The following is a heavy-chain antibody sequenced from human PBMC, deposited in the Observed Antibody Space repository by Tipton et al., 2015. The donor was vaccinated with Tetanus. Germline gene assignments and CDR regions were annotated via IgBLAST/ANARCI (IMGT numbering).Heavy chain of an antibody. J-gene: IGHJ6*02. CDR2: IYDSGTT. D-gene: IGHD5-24*01. CDR1: GGSISRGAYS. Sequence: TLSLTCALSGGSISRGAYSWSWIRQPPGKGLEWIGYIYDSGTTYSNPSLKSRATISVGETKRQFSLNLTSVTAADTAVYYCARYNSYFYAMDVWGQGTTVTVSS. V-gene: IGHV4-30-2*01. CDR3: ARYNSYFYAMDV.